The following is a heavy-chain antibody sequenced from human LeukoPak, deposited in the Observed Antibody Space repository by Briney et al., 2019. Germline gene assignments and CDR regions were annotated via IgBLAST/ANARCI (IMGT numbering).Heavy chain of an antibody. CDR2: LLRRRSRT. D-gene: IGHD3-10*01. V-gene: IGHV3-23*05. CDR3: ARSRLSDTGSYDC. J-gene: IGHJ4*02. Sequence: GGSLRLSRAAAAFTFSSHGMKWVRQAPGKGLEWVSGLLRRRSRTYYADSVRGRFTTSRDHAENTMFLQMRSRHDGVTDIHFCARSRLSDTGSYDCWGQGTLVTVSS. CDR1: AFTFSSHG.